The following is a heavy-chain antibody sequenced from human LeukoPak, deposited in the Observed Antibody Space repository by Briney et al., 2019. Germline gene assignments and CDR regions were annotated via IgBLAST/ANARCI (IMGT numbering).Heavy chain of an antibody. Sequence: GGSLRLSCAASGFTVSSNYMSWVRQAPGKGLEWVAVISYDGSNKYYADSVKGRFTISRDNSKNTLYLQMNSLRAGDTAVYYCARDHIRLGELSLFDYWGQGTLVTVSS. CDR3: ARDHIRLGELSLFDY. J-gene: IGHJ4*02. D-gene: IGHD3-16*02. CDR1: GFTVSSNY. V-gene: IGHV3-30*03. CDR2: ISYDGSNK.